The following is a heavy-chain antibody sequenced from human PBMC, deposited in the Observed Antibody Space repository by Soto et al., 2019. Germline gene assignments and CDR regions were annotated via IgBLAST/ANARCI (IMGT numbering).Heavy chain of an antibody. CDR3: ARTAAAGKYYYGTDV. J-gene: IGHJ6*02. Sequence: GESLKISCKGSGYSFTSYWIGWGRQMPGKGLEWMGIIYPGDSDTRYSPSFQGQVTISADKSISTAYLQWSSLKASDTAMYYCARTAAAGKYYYGTDVWGQGTTVTVSS. V-gene: IGHV5-51*01. CDR2: IYPGDSDT. D-gene: IGHD6-13*01. CDR1: GYSFTSYW.